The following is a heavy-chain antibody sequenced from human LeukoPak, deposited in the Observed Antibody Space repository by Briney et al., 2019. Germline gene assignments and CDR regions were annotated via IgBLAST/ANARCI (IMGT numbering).Heavy chain of an antibody. J-gene: IGHJ4*02. V-gene: IGHV4-59*01. CDR3: ARVGGWDYDIDY. Sequence: PSETLSLTCTVSGGSISNYYWNWIRQPPGKGLEWIGYIYYSGSTNYNPSLKSRVTISVDTSKNQFSLKLSSVTAADTAVYYCARVGGWDYDIDYWGQGTLVTVSS. CDR1: GGSISNYY. D-gene: IGHD3-22*01. CDR2: IYYSGST.